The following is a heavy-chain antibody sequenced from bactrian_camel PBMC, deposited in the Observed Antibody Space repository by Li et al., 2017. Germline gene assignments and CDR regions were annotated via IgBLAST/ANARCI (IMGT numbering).Heavy chain of an antibody. CDR1: EYTSSRYW. D-gene: IGHD1*01. CDR3: AAPCTVDASY. V-gene: IGHV3S26*01. CDR2: INSDGAT. Sequence: QVQLVESGGGSVQTGGSLRLSCAASEYTSSRYWMAWFRQAPGKDREGVAAINSDGATGYGDSVKGRFTISRDSAKNTLYLEMNSLQTEDTAMYYCAAPCTVDASYRGQGTQVTVS. J-gene: IGHJ4*01.